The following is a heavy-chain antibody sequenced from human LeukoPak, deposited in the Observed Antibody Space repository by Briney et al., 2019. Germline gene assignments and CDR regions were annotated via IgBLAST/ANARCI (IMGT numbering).Heavy chain of an antibody. J-gene: IGHJ4*02. CDR3: ARVTRIAIFGVINNRHDY. Sequence: AASVQVTCKASGYTFTGYYIHWVRQAPGQGLEWMGWINHSSGGTNYAQKFQGRVTMTRDTSITTVYMDLSSLRSDDTAVYYCARVTRIAIFGVINNRHDYWGQGTLVTVSS. CDR2: INHSSGGT. V-gene: IGHV1-2*02. D-gene: IGHD3-3*01. CDR1: GYTFTGYY.